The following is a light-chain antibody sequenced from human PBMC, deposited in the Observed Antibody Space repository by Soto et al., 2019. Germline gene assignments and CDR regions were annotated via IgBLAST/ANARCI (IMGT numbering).Light chain of an antibody. J-gene: IGKJ5*01. CDR1: QSLVHSDGIAY. CDR2: KVS. V-gene: IGKV2-30*02. CDR3: MQGTHWPIT. Sequence: VLMTQSPLSLPVTLGQPASISCRSNQSLVHSDGIAYFSWFQQRPGRSPRRLIYKVSNRDSGVPARFSGSGSGTDFALKISRVEAEDVGVYYCMQGTHWPITFGQGTRLEL.